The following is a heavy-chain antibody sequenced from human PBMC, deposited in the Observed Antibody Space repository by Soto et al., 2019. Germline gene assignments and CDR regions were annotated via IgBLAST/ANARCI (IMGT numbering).Heavy chain of an antibody. J-gene: IGHJ4*02. CDR3: ARLITGTNDY. D-gene: IGHD1-1*01. CDR2: ISSSSSTI. V-gene: IGHV3-48*01. CDR1: GFTFSSYS. Sequence: EVQLVESGGGLVQPGGSLRLSCAASGFTFSSYSMNWVRQAPGKGLEWVSYISSSSSTIYYADSVKGRFTISRHNAKNSLYLQMNSLRAEDTAVYYCARLITGTNDYWGQGTLVTVSS.